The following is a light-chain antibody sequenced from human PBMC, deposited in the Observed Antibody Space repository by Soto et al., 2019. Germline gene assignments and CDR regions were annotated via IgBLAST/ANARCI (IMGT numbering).Light chain of an antibody. CDR1: QSISTY. CDR3: QQSYSTPT. CDR2: DAS. Sequence: DIQMTQSPSSLPASVGDRVTITCRASQSISTYVNWYQQKAGKAPKLLIYDASSLYSGVPSRFSGSGSGTDFTLTISTLQPEDFATYYCQQSYSTPTFGPGTKVDNK. V-gene: IGKV1-39*01. J-gene: IGKJ3*01.